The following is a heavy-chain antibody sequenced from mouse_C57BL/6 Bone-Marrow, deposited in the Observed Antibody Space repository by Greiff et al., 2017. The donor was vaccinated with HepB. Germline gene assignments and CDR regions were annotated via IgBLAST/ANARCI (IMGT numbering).Heavy chain of an antibody. Sequence: EVQLVESEGGLVQPGSSMKLSCTASGFTFSDYYMAWVRQVPEKGLEWVANINYDGSSTYYLDSLKSRFIISRDNAKNILYLQMSSLKSEDTATYYCAREGYGSSGPLYAMDYWGQGTSVTVSS. CDR2: INYDGSST. CDR1: GFTFSDYY. CDR3: AREGYGSSGPLYAMDY. D-gene: IGHD1-1*01. J-gene: IGHJ4*01. V-gene: IGHV5-16*01.